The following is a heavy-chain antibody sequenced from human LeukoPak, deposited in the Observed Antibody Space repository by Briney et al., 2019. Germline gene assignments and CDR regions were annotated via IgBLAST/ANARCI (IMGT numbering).Heavy chain of an antibody. J-gene: IGHJ6*03. V-gene: IGHV4-34*01. CDR2: INHSGST. CDR3: ARQVYDYGDYVSYYDYYMDV. CDR1: GGSFSGYY. D-gene: IGHD4-17*01. Sequence: PSETLSLTCAVYGGSFSGYYWSWIRQPPGKGLEWIGEINHSGSTNYNPSLKSRVTISVDTSKNQFSLKLSSVTAADTAVYYCARQVYDYGDYVSYYDYYMDVWGKGTTVTVSS.